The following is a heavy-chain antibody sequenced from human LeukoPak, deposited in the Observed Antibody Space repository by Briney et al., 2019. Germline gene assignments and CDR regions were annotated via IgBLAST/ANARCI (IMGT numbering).Heavy chain of an antibody. J-gene: IGHJ3*01. CDR3: ARIAYCGADCHAFDV. V-gene: IGHV1-69*01. D-gene: IGHD2-21*01. CDR1: GGSFSKYG. CDR2: IMFTFGTT. Sequence: SVKVSCKASGGSFSKYGITWVRQAPGQGLEWMGGIMFTFGTTKYAQRFQGRVTISADESTSTAYMGVSSLRSEDTAVYYCARIAYCGADCHAFDVWGQGTMVIVSS.